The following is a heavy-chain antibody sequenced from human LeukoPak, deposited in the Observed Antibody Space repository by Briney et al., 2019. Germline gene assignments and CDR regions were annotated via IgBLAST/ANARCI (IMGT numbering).Heavy chain of an antibody. V-gene: IGHV3-23*01. CDR1: GFTFATYT. D-gene: IGHD3-16*01. Sequence: GGSLRLSCAASGFTFATYTMGWVRQAPVQGLEWVSDISGSGGSTYYADSVRGRFTISRDNSRNTLFLQMNSLRVEDTAIYHCAKAGAGGSSYDYWGQGTLVTVSS. J-gene: IGHJ4*02. CDR2: ISGSGGST. CDR3: AKAGAGGSSYDY.